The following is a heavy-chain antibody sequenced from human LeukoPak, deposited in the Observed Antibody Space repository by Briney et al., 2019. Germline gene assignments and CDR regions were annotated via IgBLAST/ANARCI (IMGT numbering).Heavy chain of an antibody. Sequence: SETLSLTCAVYGGSFSGYYWSWIRQPPGKGLEWIGEINHSGSTNYNPSLKSRVTISVDTSKNQFSLKLSSVTAADTAVYYCARLAAENFAADYWGQGTLVTVSS. CDR3: ARLAAENFAADY. CDR2: INHSGST. CDR1: GGSFSGYY. D-gene: IGHD3-9*01. J-gene: IGHJ4*02. V-gene: IGHV4-34*01.